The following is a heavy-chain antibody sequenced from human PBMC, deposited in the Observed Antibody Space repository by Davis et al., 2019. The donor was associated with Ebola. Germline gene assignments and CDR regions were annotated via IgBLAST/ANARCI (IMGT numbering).Heavy chain of an antibody. CDR1: GFTFTTWS. V-gene: IGHV3-48*02. CDR2: INIDSTSI. Sequence: GESLKISCAASGFTFTTWSMNWVRQTPGKGLEWLAYINIDSTSIMYADSVKGRLTITRDNARTSVFLQMNSLRDEDTAVYYCARDHQWVFDIWGQGTMVTVSS. D-gene: IGHD2-8*01. CDR3: ARDHQWVFDI. J-gene: IGHJ3*02.